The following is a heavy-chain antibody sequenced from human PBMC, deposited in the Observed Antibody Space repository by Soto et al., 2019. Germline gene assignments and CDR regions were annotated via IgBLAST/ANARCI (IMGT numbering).Heavy chain of an antibody. CDR3: AKDGGKPRTIRNWFDH. J-gene: IGHJ5*02. CDR2: ISYDGRNK. D-gene: IGHD3-16*01. CDR1: GFTFSSYG. Sequence: GGSLRLSCAASGFTFSSYGIHWVRQAPGKGLEWVAIISYDGRNKYYADSVKGRFTISRDNSKNTLYLEMNSLRAEDTAVYYCAKDGGKPRTIRNWFDHWGQGTLVTVSS. V-gene: IGHV3-30*18.